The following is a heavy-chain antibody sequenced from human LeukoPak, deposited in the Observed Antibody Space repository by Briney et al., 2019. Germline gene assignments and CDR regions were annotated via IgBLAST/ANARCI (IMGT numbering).Heavy chain of an antibody. V-gene: IGHV1-2*02. Sequence: ASVKVSCKASGYTFTGYYMHWVRQAPGQEVDWMGWINPNSGGTNYAQKFQGRVTMTRDTSISTAYMELSRLRSDDTAVYYCARSVKEGYCSSTSCPEFDYWGQGTLVTVSS. D-gene: IGHD2-2*01. J-gene: IGHJ4*02. CDR2: INPNSGGT. CDR1: GYTFTGYY. CDR3: ARSVKEGYCSSTSCPEFDY.